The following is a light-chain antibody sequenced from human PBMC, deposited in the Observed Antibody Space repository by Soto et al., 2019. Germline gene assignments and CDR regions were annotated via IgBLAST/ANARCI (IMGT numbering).Light chain of an antibody. J-gene: IGLJ2*01. Sequence: QSALTQPPSVSGAPGQTVTISCAGSSSNIGANYDVHWYQHLPGSAPKLLIYANHNRPSGVPDRFSASKSGTSASLAITGLQAEDEADYYCQSYDSSLSGPVVFGGGTKLTVL. V-gene: IGLV1-40*01. CDR1: SSNIGANYD. CDR2: ANH. CDR3: QSYDSSLSGPVV.